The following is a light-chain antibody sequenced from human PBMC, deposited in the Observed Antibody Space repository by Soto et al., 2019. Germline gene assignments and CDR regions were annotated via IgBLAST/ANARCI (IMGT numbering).Light chain of an antibody. CDR2: KAS. V-gene: IGKV1-5*03. J-gene: IGKJ1*01. CDR3: QQYNDNWT. CDR1: QSISSW. Sequence: DIQMTQSPSTLSASVGDRVTITCRASQSISSWLAWYQQKPGKAPRLLIYKASNLESGVPSRFSGSGSGTEFTLTISSLQPDDSATYYCQQYNDNWTFGQGTKVGIK.